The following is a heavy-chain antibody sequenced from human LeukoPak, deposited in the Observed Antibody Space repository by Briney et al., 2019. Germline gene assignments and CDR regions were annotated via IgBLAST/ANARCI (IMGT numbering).Heavy chain of an antibody. J-gene: IGHJ3*02. CDR2: INNDGSST. CDR3: ARGQGHGFDI. V-gene: IGHV3-74*01. CDR1: GFTFSTCA. Sequence: PGGSLRLSCAASGFTFSTCAMSWVRQAPGKGLVWVSGINNDGSSTKYADSVKGRFTISRDNAKNTLYLQTNSLRADDTAVYYCARGQGHGFDIWGQGTMVTVSS.